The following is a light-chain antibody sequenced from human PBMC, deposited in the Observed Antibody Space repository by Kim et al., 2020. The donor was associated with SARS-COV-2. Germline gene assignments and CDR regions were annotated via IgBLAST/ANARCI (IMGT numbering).Light chain of an antibody. J-gene: IGLJ2*01. CDR1: SGGIDDNY. V-gene: IGLV6-57*03. CDR3: QSYNRDNVL. Sequence: GKTVTFSCTRSSGGIDDNYVQWYQQRPGGAPTTVIYEDNQRPSGVSDRFSGSIDNSSNSASLTISGLRTEDEADYYCQSYNRDNVLFGGGTQLTVL. CDR2: EDN.